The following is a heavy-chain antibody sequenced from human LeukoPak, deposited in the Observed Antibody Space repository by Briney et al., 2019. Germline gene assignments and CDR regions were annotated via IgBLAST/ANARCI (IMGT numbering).Heavy chain of an antibody. CDR2: ISSSSSYT. CDR1: GFTFSDYY. Sequence: GGSLRLSCAASGFTFSDYYMSWIRQAPGKGLEWVSYISSSSSYTNYADSVKGRFTISRDNATNSLYLQMNSLRAEDTAVYYCARDLRGRCSGGSCYSGNYYYYGMDVWGQGTTVTVSS. D-gene: IGHD2-15*01. V-gene: IGHV3-11*05. CDR3: ARDLRGRCSGGSCYSGNYYYYGMDV. J-gene: IGHJ6*02.